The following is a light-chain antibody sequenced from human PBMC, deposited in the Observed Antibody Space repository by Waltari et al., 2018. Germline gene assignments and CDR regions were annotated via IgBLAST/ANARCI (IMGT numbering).Light chain of an antibody. CDR3: AAWDVSLRGI. V-gene: IGLV1-47*01. CDR2: RNN. J-gene: IGLJ1*01. CDR1: NSNVGINY. Sequence: QSVLTQPPSVSGAPGQRVTISCSGSNSNVGINYVSWFQHVPGAPPRLLIYRNNQRPSGVPDRFSGSKSGSSASLAISGLRSEDDADYYCAAWDVSLRGIFGTGTRVTVL.